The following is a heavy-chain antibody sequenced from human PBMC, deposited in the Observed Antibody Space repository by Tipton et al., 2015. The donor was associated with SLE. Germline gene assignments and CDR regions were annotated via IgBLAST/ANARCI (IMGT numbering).Heavy chain of an antibody. CDR1: GGSIRSSNW. CDR2: IDHSGST. J-gene: IGHJ1*01. D-gene: IGHD6-13*01. CDR3: ARLCCIGAAGTGHFQL. V-gene: IGHV4-4*02. Sequence: GLVKPSETLSLTCAVSGGSIRSSNWWSWVRQPPGKGLEWIGEIDHSGSTNSNPSLKSRVTISVDTSKNQFSLQVSSVTAADTAVYYCARLCCIGAAGTGHFQLWGQGTLVTVSS.